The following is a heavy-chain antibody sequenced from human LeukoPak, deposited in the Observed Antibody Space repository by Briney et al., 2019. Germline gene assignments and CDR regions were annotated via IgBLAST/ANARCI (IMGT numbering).Heavy chain of an antibody. V-gene: IGHV1-46*01. Sequence: ASVKVSCKASGYTFTSYYMHWVRQAPGQGLEWMGIINPSGGSTSYAQKFQGRVTMTRDMSTSTVYMELSSLRSDDTAEYYCARDQIHYDSSGYYPNWFDPWGQGTLVTVSS. CDR2: INPSGGST. J-gene: IGHJ5*02. CDR1: GYTFTSYY. CDR3: ARDQIHYDSSGYYPNWFDP. D-gene: IGHD3-22*01.